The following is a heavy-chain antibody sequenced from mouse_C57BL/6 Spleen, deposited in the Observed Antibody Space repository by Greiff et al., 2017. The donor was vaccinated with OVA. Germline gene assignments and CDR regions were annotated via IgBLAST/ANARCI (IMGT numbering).Heavy chain of an antibody. Sequence: VQLQQSGAELVKPGASVKISCKASGYAFSSYWMNWVKQRPGKGLEWIGQIYPGDGDTNYNGKFKGKATLTADKSSSTAYMQLSSLTSEDSAVYFCARTGDSEDYYYGSSPAWFAYWGQGTLVTVSA. J-gene: IGHJ3*01. CDR3: ARTGDSEDYYYGSSPAWFAY. V-gene: IGHV1-80*01. CDR2: IYPGDGDT. CDR1: GYAFSSYW. D-gene: IGHD1-1*01.